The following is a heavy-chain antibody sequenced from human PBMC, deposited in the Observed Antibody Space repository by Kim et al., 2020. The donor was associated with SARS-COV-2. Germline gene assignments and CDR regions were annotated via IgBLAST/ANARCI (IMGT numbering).Heavy chain of an antibody. CDR1: GFTFSSYG. V-gene: IGHV3-30*18. J-gene: IGHJ3*02. CDR3: AKASGSYNAFVI. D-gene: IGHD1-26*01. Sequence: GGSLRLSCAASGFTFSSYGMHWVRQAPGKGLEWVAVISYDGSNKYYADSVKGRFTISRDNFKNTLYLQMNSLRAEDTAVYYCAKASGSYNAFVIWGQGTMVTVSS. CDR2: ISYDGSNK.